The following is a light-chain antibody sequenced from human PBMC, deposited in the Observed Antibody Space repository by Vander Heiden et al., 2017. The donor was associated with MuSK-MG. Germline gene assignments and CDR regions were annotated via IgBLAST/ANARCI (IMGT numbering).Light chain of an antibody. CDR2: KAS. Sequence: DIQMTQSPSTLSASVGDRVTITCRASQSISSWLAWYQQKPGKAPKLLIYKASSLESGVPSRFRGSGSGTEFTLTISSLQPDDFATYYCQQDNSSSLTFGGGTKVXIK. J-gene: IGKJ4*01. V-gene: IGKV1-5*03. CDR3: QQDNSSSLT. CDR1: QSISSW.